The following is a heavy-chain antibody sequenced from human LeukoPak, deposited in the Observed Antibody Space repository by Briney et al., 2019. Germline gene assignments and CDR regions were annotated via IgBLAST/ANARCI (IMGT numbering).Heavy chain of an antibody. CDR1: GFTFINAW. V-gene: IGHV3-23*01. J-gene: IGHJ4*02. CDR3: AKVGTYSSSWYDY. CDR2: ISGSGGST. D-gene: IGHD6-13*01. Sequence: PGGSLRLSCAVSGFTFINAWMTWVRQAPGKGLEWVSAISGSGGSTYYADSVKGRFTISRDNSKNTLYLQMNSLRAEDTAVYYCAKVGTYSSSWYDYWGQGTLVTVSS.